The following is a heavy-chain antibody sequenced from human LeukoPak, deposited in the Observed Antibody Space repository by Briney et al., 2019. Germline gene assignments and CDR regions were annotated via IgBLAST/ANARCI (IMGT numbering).Heavy chain of an antibody. D-gene: IGHD3-9*01. CDR3: ARAELRYFDWPPGDY. Sequence: ASVKVSCKASGYTYTDYDINWVRQATGQGLEWMGWMNPNSGNTGYTQKFQGRVTMTRNTSISTAYMELSSLRSEDTAVYYCARAELRYFDWPPGDYWGQGTLVTVSS. J-gene: IGHJ4*02. CDR1: GYTYTDYD. CDR2: MNPNSGNT. V-gene: IGHV1-8*01.